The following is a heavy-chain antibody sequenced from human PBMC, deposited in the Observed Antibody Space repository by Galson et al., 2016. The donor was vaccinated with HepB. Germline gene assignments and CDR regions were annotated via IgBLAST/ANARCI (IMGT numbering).Heavy chain of an antibody. J-gene: IGHJ3*02. Sequence: SLRLSCAASGFTLSSYAMHWVRQAPGKGLEYVSAISSNGGSTYYADSVKGRFTISRDNSKNTLYLQMSSLRAEDTAVYYCVKDGGDFDWFPPDAFDIWGQGTMVTVSS. CDR1: GFTLSSYA. CDR2: ISSNGGST. V-gene: IGHV3-64D*06. D-gene: IGHD3-9*01. CDR3: VKDGGDFDWFPPDAFDI.